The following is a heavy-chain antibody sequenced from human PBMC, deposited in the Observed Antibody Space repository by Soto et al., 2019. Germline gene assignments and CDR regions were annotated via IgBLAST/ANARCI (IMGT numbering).Heavy chain of an antibody. D-gene: IGHD2-15*01. V-gene: IGHV1-69*01. Sequence: QVQLVQSGAEVKKPGSSVNVSCKAPGGTFSSYAISWVRQAPGQGLEWMGGIIPIFGTANYAQKFQGRVTITADESTSTGYMELSSLRSEDTAVYYCARSQGGSSSLDIYYYYYYGMDVWGQGTTVTVSS. J-gene: IGHJ6*02. CDR3: ARSQGGSSSLDIYYYYYYGMDV. CDR2: IIPIFGTA. CDR1: GGTFSSYA.